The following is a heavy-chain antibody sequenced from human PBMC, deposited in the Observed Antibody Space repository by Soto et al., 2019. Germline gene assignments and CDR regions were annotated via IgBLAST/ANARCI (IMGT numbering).Heavy chain of an antibody. D-gene: IGHD2-8*01. J-gene: IGHJ4*02. CDR1: GFTFSSYG. V-gene: IGHV3-33*08. Sequence: AGGSLRLSCAASGFTFSSYGMHWVRQAPGKGLEWVAVIWYDGSNKYYADSVKGRFTISRDNSKNTLYLQMNSLRAEDTAVYYCARAGGYCTNGVCYTLDYWAQGTLVTVSS. CDR2: IWYDGSNK. CDR3: ARAGGYCTNGVCYTLDY.